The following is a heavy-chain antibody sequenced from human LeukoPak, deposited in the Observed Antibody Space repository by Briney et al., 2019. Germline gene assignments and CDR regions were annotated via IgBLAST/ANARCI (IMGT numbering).Heavy chain of an antibody. CDR3: ARVSSSWYQDWYFDL. CDR2: INHSGNT. D-gene: IGHD6-13*01. Sequence: SETLSLTCAVYGGSFSGYYWSWIRQPPGKGLEWIGEINHSGNTNYNPSLKSRVTISVDTSKKQFSLKLSSVTAADTAVYYCARVSSSWYQDWYFDLWGRGTLVTVSS. CDR1: GGSFSGYY. V-gene: IGHV4-34*01. J-gene: IGHJ2*01.